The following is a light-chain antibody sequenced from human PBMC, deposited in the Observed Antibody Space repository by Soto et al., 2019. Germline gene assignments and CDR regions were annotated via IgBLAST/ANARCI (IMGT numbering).Light chain of an antibody. CDR2: EVS. CDR1: SSDVGGYNY. Sequence: QSALTQPPSASGSPGQSVTISCTGTSSDVGGYNYVSWYQQHPGKAPKLIIYEVSKRPSGVPDRFSGSKSGNTASLTVSGLQAEDEADYYCSSYAGSNTPFGGGTKPPS. J-gene: IGLJ2*01. V-gene: IGLV2-8*01. CDR3: SSYAGSNTP.